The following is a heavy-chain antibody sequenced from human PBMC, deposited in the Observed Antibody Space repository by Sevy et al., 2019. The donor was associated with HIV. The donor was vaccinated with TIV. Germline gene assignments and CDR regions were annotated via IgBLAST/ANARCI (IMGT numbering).Heavy chain of an antibody. Sequence: GGSLRLSCEVSGFSFSSDIVTWVRQAPGKGLEWVSSISSRSAAIDYADSVKGRFAISRASGKNSVFLHMNSLGAEDTAVYYCATIKVTGHIDSWGQGTLVTVSS. D-gene: IGHD2-21*02. V-gene: IGHV3-48*01. J-gene: IGHJ4*02. CDR2: ISSRSAAI. CDR1: GFSFSSDI. CDR3: ATIKVTGHIDS.